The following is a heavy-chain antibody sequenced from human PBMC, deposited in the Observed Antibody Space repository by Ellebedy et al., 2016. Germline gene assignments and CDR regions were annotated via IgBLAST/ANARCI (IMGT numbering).Heavy chain of an antibody. CDR2: IKGKTDGGAA. D-gene: IGHD5-18*01. CDR1: GFTFSNAW. J-gene: IGHJ4*02. V-gene: IGHV3-15*01. Sequence: GGSLRLSCAASGFTFSNAWMNWVRQAPGKGLEWVGGIKGKTDGGAADYAAPVKGRFTISRDDSKNTLYLQMNSLKTEDTAVYFCTTVYRYSYDSVWGQGTLVTVSS. CDR3: TTVYRYSYDSV.